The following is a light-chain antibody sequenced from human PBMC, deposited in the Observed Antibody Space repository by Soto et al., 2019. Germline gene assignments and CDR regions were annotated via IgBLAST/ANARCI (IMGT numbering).Light chain of an antibody. CDR2: GVS. V-gene: IGLV2-14*01. CDR3: CSYTSFSTVV. Sequence: QSALTQPASVSGSPGQSIAISCTGTSSDVGGYNYVSWYQHHPGKAPKLILFGVSDRPSGFSLRFSGSKSGNTASLTISGLQAEYAAEYYCCSYTSFSTVVFGGGTKLTVL. J-gene: IGLJ2*01. CDR1: SSDVGGYNY.